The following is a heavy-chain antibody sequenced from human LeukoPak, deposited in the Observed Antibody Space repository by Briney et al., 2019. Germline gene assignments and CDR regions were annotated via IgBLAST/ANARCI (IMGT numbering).Heavy chain of an antibody. Sequence: PGGSLRLSCVASGFTFSSYAMSWVRQAPGKGLEWVSVIYSGGSTYYADSVKGRFTISRDNAKNSLYLQMNSLRAEDTAVYYCARDSYYFDYWGQGTLVTVSS. J-gene: IGHJ4*02. V-gene: IGHV3-66*01. CDR2: IYSGGST. CDR3: ARDSYYFDY. CDR1: GFTFSSYA.